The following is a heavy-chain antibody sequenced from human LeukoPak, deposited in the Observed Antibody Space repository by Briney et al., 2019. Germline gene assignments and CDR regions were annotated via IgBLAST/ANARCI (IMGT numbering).Heavy chain of an antibody. J-gene: IGHJ4*02. V-gene: IGHV3-30*04. Sequence: PGRSLRLSCAASRFISSNYAMHWVRQAPGKGLDWVAVISYHGRDQFYADSVKGRFTISRDSSKDTLYLQMNSLRTEDTAVYYCVRQDCSGGSCYLDYWGQGTLVTVSS. D-gene: IGHD2-15*01. CDR1: RFISSNYA. CDR3: VRQDCSGGSCYLDY. CDR2: ISYHGRDQ.